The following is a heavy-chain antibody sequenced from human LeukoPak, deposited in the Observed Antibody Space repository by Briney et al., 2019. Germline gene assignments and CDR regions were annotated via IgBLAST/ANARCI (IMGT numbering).Heavy chain of an antibody. Sequence: ASVKVSCKASGYTFTSYGISWVRQAPGQGLEWMGWISAYSGNTNYSQKLQGRVTMTTDTSTSTAYMELRSLRSDDTAVYYCARKGGSELLWFGESSHEAFDIWGQGTMVTVSS. CDR1: GYTFTSYG. V-gene: IGHV1-18*01. D-gene: IGHD3-10*01. J-gene: IGHJ3*02. CDR3: ARKGGSELLWFGESSHEAFDI. CDR2: ISAYSGNT.